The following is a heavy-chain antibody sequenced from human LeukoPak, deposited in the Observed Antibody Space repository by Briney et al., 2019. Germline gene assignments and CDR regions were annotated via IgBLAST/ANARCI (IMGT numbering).Heavy chain of an antibody. CDR3: ARARTMITFGGVRHAFDI. D-gene: IGHD3-16*01. CDR1: GGTFSSYA. J-gene: IGHJ3*02. V-gene: IGHV1-69*04. Sequence: ASVTVSCKASGGTFSSYAFNWVRQAPGQGLEWVGRIIPLLGVTNHAQKLQGRVTVTADPATNTAYMELSSLIPDDTAVYYRARARTMITFGGVRHAFDIWGQGTLVTVSS. CDR2: IIPLLGVT.